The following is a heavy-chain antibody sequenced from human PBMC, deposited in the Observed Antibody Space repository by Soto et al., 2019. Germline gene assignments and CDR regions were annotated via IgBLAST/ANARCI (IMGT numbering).Heavy chain of an antibody. CDR2: INHSGSG. J-gene: IGHJ4*02. D-gene: IGHD2-21*01. CDR1: GGPFNGYY. Sequence: SETLSPTCAASGGPFNGYYWSWIRQPPGKGLEWMGEINHSGSGNYTPSLKSRVTISLDTSKNQFSLKLDSVTAADTAVYYCARVVRGWHPHFDSWGQGTLVTVSS. V-gene: IGHV4-34*01. CDR3: ARVVRGWHPHFDS.